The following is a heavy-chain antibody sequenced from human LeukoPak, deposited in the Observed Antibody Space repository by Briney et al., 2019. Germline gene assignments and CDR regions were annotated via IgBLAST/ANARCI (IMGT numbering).Heavy chain of an antibody. CDR1: GYTFTGYY. CDR3: ARASYCSDGSCYSDY. J-gene: IGHJ4*02. D-gene: IGHD2-15*01. CDR2: ISAYNGNT. Sequence: GASVKVSCKASGYTFTGYYMHWVRQAPGQGLEWMGWISAYNGNTIYAQKVKGRVTTTTDTSTSTAYMELRSLKSDDTAVYYCARASYCSDGSCYSDYWGQGTLVTVSS. V-gene: IGHV1-18*04.